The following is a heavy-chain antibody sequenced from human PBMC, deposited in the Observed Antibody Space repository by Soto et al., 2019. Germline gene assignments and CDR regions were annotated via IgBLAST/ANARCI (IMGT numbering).Heavy chain of an antibody. D-gene: IGHD7-27*01. CDR1: GFTFINYA. CDR3: ARKILGSTTRPDYWYFDL. Sequence: EVQLLESGGGLVQPGGSLRLSCARSGFTFINYAMNWVRQAPGKGLEWVSSISGGGDAAFFGDSVRGRFTISRDNSKNTVTLQMNSLGVGDTAVYYCARKILGSTTRPDYWYFDLWGRGTLVTVSS. J-gene: IGHJ2*01. CDR2: ISGGGDAA. V-gene: IGHV3-23*01.